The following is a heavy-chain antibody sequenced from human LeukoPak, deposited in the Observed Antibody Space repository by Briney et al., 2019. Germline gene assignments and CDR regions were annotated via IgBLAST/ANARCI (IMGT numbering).Heavy chain of an antibody. D-gene: IGHD5-18*01. CDR2: INSDGSST. CDR1: GFTFSSYW. CDR3: ARFRGYSYGPFDY. V-gene: IGHV3-74*01. J-gene: IGHJ4*02. Sequence: GGSLRLSCAASGFTFSSYWMHWVRQAPGKGLVWVSRINSDGSSTSYADSVKGRFTISRDNAKNTLYLQMNSLRAEDTAVYYCARFRGYSYGPFDYWGQGTLVTVSS.